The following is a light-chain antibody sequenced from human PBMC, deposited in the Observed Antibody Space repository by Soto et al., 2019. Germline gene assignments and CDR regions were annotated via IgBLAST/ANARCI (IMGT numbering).Light chain of an antibody. Sequence: EIVLTQSPGTLSLSPWERATLSCRASQSVSSSYLAWYQQKPGQPPRLLIYGASSRATGIPDRFSGSGSGTDFTLTISRLEPEDFAVYYCHQYGRSPIYTFGPGTKVDIK. CDR2: GAS. CDR1: QSVSSSY. V-gene: IGKV3-20*01. J-gene: IGKJ3*01. CDR3: HQYGRSPIYT.